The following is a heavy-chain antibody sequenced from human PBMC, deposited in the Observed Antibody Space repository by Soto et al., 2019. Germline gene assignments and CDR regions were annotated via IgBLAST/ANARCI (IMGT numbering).Heavy chain of an antibody. D-gene: IGHD3-16*01. Sequence: EVQLVESGGGLVQPGGSLRLSCAASGFTFSSYWMHWVRQAPGKGLVWVSRINSDGSSTSYADSVKGRFTISRDNAKNTLYLQMNSLRAEDTAVYYCARAPLGAKTPPMDVWGQGTTVTVSS. V-gene: IGHV3-74*01. CDR2: INSDGSST. CDR1: GFTFSSYW. J-gene: IGHJ6*02. CDR3: ARAPLGAKTPPMDV.